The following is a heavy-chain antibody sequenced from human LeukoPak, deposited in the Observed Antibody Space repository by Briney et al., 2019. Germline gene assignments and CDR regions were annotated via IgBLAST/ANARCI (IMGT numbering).Heavy chain of an antibody. D-gene: IGHD3-9*01. J-gene: IGHJ6*04. CDR3: ARVGTEYYDILLDV. CDR1: GATFSYYA. Sequence: ASVKVSCKASGATFSYYALNWVRQATGQGLEWMGWMNPNSGNTGYAQKFQGRVTITRNTSISTAYMELSSLRSEDTAVYYCARVGTEYYDILLDVWGKGTTVTVSS. CDR2: MNPNSGNT. V-gene: IGHV1-8*01.